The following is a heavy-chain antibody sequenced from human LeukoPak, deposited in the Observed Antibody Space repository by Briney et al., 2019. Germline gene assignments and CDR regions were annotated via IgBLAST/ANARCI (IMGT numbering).Heavy chain of an antibody. CDR3: ARDPGIRGTALDY. J-gene: IGHJ4*02. CDR1: GTSFSAYY. D-gene: IGHD1-7*01. Sequence: SETLSLTCAVPGTSFSAYYYNWIRQSPEKGLEWIGEINHRGETNYNPSLQSRVTMSVDTSKNQFSLRLTSLTAADTAIYYCARDPGIRGTALDYWGQGTPVTVSS. V-gene: IGHV4-34*01. CDR2: INHRGET.